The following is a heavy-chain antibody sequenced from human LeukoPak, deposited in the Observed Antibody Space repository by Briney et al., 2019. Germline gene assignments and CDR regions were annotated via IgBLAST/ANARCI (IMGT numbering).Heavy chain of an antibody. D-gene: IGHD2-2*01. Sequence: PGGSLRLSCAASGFTFSSYWMHWVRQAPGKGLVWVSRINSDGSSTSYADSVKGRFTISRDNAKNTLYLQMNSLRAEDTAVYYCARDQCSSTSCSRAFAFDIWGQGTMVTVSS. CDR3: ARDQCSSTSCSRAFAFDI. J-gene: IGHJ3*02. V-gene: IGHV3-74*01. CDR1: GFTFSSYW. CDR2: INSDGSST.